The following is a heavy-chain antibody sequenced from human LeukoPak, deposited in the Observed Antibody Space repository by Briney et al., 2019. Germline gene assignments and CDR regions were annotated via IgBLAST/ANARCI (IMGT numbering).Heavy chain of an antibody. CDR1: GFTFSSYG. V-gene: IGHV3-30*18. Sequence: GGSLRLSCAASGFTFSSYGMHWVRQAPGKGLEWVAVISYDGSNKYYADSVKGRFTISRDNSKNTLYLQMNSLRAEDTAVYYCAKDMGYCSGGSCYTGYYFDYWGQGTLVTVSS. CDR3: AKDMGYCSGGSCYTGYYFDY. CDR2: ISYDGSNK. J-gene: IGHJ4*02. D-gene: IGHD2-15*01.